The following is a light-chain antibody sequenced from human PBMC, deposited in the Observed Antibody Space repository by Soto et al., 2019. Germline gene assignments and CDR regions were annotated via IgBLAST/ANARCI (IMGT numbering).Light chain of an antibody. CDR1: SSDVGSSDL. CDR3: CSFASSTTFYV. CDR2: EGS. V-gene: IGLV2-23*01. Sequence: QSALTQPASVSGSPGQSTTISCTGTSSDVGSSDLVSWYQQHPGKAPKLIIFEGSRRPSGVSGRFSGSKSGNTASLTISGLQAEDEADYYCCSFASSTTFYVFGTGTKVTVL. J-gene: IGLJ1*01.